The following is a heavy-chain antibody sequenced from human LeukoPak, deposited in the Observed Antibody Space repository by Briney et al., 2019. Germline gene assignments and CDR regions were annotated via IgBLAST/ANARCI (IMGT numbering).Heavy chain of an antibody. CDR3: ARRGWLVNFDY. J-gene: IGHJ4*02. V-gene: IGHV3-48*01. Sequence: GGSLRLSCAASGFTFSSYSMNWVRQAPGKGLEWVSYISSSSSTIYYADSVKGRFTISRDNAKNTLYLQMNTLRAEDTAIYHCARRGWLVNFDYWGQGTLVTVSS. CDR2: ISSSSSTI. CDR1: GFTFSSYS. D-gene: IGHD6-19*01.